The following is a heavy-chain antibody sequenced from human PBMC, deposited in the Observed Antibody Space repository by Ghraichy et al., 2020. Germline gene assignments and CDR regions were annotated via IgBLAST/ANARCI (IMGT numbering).Heavy chain of an antibody. J-gene: IGHJ4*02. CDR1: GFTFSSYC. CDR3: ARWSYDSSGYYYRY. Sequence: GGSLRLSCAASGFTFSSYCMSWVRQAPGKGLEWVANIKQAGSGKYYADSVKGRFTISRDNAKNSLYLQMNSLRAEDTAVYYCARWSYDSSGYYYRYWGQGTLVTVSS. CDR2: IKQAGSGK. V-gene: IGHV3-7*01. D-gene: IGHD3-22*01.